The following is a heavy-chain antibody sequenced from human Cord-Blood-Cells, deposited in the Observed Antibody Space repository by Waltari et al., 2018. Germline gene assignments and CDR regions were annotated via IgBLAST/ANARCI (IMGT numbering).Heavy chain of an antibody. V-gene: IGHV1-69*01. CDR1: GGTFSSYA. J-gene: IGHJ6*03. CDR3: ARDGVVVVPAAIRDYYYYMDV. Sequence: QVQLVQSGAEVKKPGSSVKVSCKASGGTFSSYAISWVRQAPGQGLEWMGGIIPIFGTANYAQKFQGRVTITADESTSTAYMELSSLRSEDTAVYYCARDGVVVVPAAIRDYYYYMDVWGKGTTVTVSS. CDR2: IIPIFGTA. D-gene: IGHD2-2*02.